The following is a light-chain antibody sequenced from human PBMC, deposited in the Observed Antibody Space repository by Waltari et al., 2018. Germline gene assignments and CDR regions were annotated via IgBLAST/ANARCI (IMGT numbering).Light chain of an antibody. V-gene: IGKV1-5*03. J-gene: IGKJ2*01. Sequence: EIQMTQSPSTLSASVGDRVTITCRASQFITTWLAWYQQKPGSPPKVLIYKASGFEMGVPSRFSGSGYGTEFTLTISSLQPDDFATYYCQQYGASFTFGQGTKLEIK. CDR3: QQYGASFT. CDR2: KAS. CDR1: QFITTW.